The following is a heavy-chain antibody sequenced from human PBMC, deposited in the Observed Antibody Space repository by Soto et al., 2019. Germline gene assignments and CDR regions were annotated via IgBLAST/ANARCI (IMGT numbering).Heavy chain of an antibody. D-gene: IGHD3-10*01. V-gene: IGHV3-11*01. CDR3: ARDLSGSGSYYNGTFDY. CDR2: ISSSGSTI. Sequence: GGSLRLSCAASGFTFSDYYMSWIRRAPGKGLEWVSYISSSGSTIYYADSVKGRFTISRDNAKNSLYLQMNSLRAEDTAVYYCARDLSGSGSYYNGTFDYWGQGTLVTVSS. J-gene: IGHJ4*02. CDR1: GFTFSDYY.